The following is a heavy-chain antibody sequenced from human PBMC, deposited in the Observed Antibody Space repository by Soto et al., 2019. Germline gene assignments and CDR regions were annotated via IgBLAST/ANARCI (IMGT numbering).Heavy chain of an antibody. CDR1: GGTFSSYA. V-gene: IGHV1-69*13. CDR2: IIPIFGTA. Sequence: SVKVSCKACGGTFSSYAISWVRQAPGQGLEWMGGIIPIFGTANYAQKFQGGVTITADESTSTAYMELSSLRPEDTAVYYCARGCSSTSCYTPRTSYYGMRVWGQATTVTVSS. J-gene: IGHJ6*02. CDR3: ARGCSSTSCYTPRTSYYGMRV. D-gene: IGHD2-2*02.